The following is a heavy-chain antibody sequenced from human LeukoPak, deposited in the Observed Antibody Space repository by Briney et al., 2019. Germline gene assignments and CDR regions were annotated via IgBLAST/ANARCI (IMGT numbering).Heavy chain of an antibody. CDR3: ARGYRGSTPFDY. J-gene: IGHJ4*02. CDR1: GYTFTSYG. Sequence: ASVKVSCKASGYTFTSYGISWVRQAPGQGLEWMGWISAYNGNTNYAQKLQSRVTMTTDTSTSTAYMEPRSLRSEDTAVYYCARGYRGSTPFDYWGQGTLATVSS. CDR2: ISAYNGNT. V-gene: IGHV1-18*01. D-gene: IGHD1-26*01.